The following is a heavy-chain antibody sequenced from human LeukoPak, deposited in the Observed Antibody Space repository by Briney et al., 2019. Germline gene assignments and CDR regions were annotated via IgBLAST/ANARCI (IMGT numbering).Heavy chain of an antibody. D-gene: IGHD3/OR15-3a*01. CDR2: INHSRST. CDR3: ARGGGTGRPPYYFDY. J-gene: IGHJ4*02. CDR1: GGSFSGYY. V-gene: IGHV4-34*01. Sequence: SETLSLTCAVYGGSFSGYYWSWICHPPGKGLEWIGEINHSRSTNYNPSLKSRVTISVDTSNNQFSLKLSSVTAADTAVYYCARGGGTGRPPYYFDYWGQGTLVTVSS.